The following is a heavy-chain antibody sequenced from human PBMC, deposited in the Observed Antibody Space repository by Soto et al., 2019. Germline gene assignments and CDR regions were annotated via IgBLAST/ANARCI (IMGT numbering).Heavy chain of an antibody. CDR2: IWYDGSNE. J-gene: IGHJ3*02. CDR1: GFTFSTYG. V-gene: IGHV3-33*01. D-gene: IGHD2-8*01. CDR3: ERETNGGSFDI. Sequence: QVQLVESGGGVVQSGRSLRLSCEASGFTFSTYGMHWVRQAPGKGLEWVALIWYDGSNEYYADSVKGRFTISKDNSKNTLYLQMSGLRVEDTAVYYCERETNGGSFDIWGQGAMVTVSS.